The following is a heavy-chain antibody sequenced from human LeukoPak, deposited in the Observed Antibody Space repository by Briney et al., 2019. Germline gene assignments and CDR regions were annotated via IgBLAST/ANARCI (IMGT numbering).Heavy chain of an antibody. J-gene: IGHJ4*02. CDR3: ARDVGIQLLLGDYFDY. V-gene: IGHV4-4*02. CDR2: IYHSGST. Sequence: SETLSLTCAVSGGSISSSNWWSWVRQPPGKGLEWIGEIYHSGSTNYNPSLKSRVTILMDTAKEQFSLRLTSVTAADTAVYYCARDVGIQLLLGDYFDYWGQGILVTVSS. D-gene: IGHD3-22*01. CDR1: GGSISSSNW.